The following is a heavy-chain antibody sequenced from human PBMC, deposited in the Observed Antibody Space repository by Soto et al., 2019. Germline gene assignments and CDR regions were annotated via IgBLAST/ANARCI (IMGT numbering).Heavy chain of an antibody. V-gene: IGHV4-39*01. D-gene: IGHD4-17*01. CDR3: ARRDYEGWFDP. Sequence: SETLSLTCTVSGGSISSSSYYWGWIRQPPGKGLEWIGSIYYSGSTYYNPSLKSRVTISVDTSKNQFSLKLSSVTAADTAVYYCARRDYEGWFDPWGQGTRVTVSS. J-gene: IGHJ5*02. CDR2: IYYSGST. CDR1: GGSISSSSYY.